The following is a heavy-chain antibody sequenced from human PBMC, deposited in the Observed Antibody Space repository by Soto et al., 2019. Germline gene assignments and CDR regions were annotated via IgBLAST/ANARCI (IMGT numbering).Heavy chain of an antibody. Sequence: PGGSLILSWAASGFTFSSGVMHWVRQAPGKGLEWVAVISYDGSNKYYADSVKGRFTISRDNSKNTLYLQMNSLRAEDTAVYYCAGYCISTSCYETDFDYWGQGT. CDR3: AGYCISTSCYETDFDY. CDR1: GFTFSSGV. J-gene: IGHJ4*02. D-gene: IGHD2-2*01. CDR2: ISYDGSNK. V-gene: IGHV3-30*03.